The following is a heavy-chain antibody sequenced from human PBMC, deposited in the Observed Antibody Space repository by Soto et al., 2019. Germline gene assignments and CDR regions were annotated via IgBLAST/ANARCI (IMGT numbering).Heavy chain of an antibody. CDR3: AGSIWFGEDPLGFDY. Sequence: SETLSLTCTVSGGSISSGDYYWSWIRQPPGKGLEWIGYIYYSGSTYYNPSLKSRVTISVDTSKNQFSLKLSSVTAADTAVYYCAGSIWFGEDPLGFDYWGQGTLVTVSS. CDR1: GGSISSGDYY. D-gene: IGHD3-10*01. J-gene: IGHJ4*02. V-gene: IGHV4-30-4*01. CDR2: IYYSGST.